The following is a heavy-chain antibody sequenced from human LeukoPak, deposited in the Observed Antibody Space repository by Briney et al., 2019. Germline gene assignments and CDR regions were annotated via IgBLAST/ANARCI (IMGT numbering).Heavy chain of an antibody. V-gene: IGHV4-4*07. CDR3: ARDCISSTSCYEYAFDI. CDR2: IYTSGST. J-gene: IGHJ3*02. Sequence: SETLSLTCTVSGGSNSSYYWSWIRQPAGKGLEWIGRIYTSGSTNYNPSLKSRVTISVDTSKNQFSLKLSSVTAADTAVYYCARDCISSTSCYEYAFDIWGQGTMVTVSS. D-gene: IGHD2-2*01. CDR1: GGSNSSYY.